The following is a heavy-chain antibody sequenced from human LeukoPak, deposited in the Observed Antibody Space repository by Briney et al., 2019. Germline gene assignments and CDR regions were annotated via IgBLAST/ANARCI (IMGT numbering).Heavy chain of an antibody. V-gene: IGHV1-69*01. D-gene: IGHD1-1*01. CDR2: IIPIFGTA. CDR1: GGTFSSYA. J-gene: IGHJ4*02. CDR3: ASSRDNWRVFDY. Sequence: SVKVSCKASGGTFSSYAISWVRQAPGQGLEWMGGIIPIFGTANYAQKFQGRVTITADESTSTAYMELSSLRSEDTAVYYCASSRDNWRVFDYWGQGTLVTVSP.